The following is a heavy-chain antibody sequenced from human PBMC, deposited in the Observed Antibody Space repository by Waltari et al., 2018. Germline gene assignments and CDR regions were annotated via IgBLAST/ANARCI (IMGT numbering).Heavy chain of an antibody. CDR2: SNPNSGGT. J-gene: IGHJ4*02. V-gene: IGHV1-2*02. Sequence: QVQLVQSGAEVKKPGASVKVSCKASGYTFTGYYMHWVRQAPGQGLELRGWSNPNSGGTNDAQKCQGRVTMTRDTASSTAYMELSRLRSDDTAVYYCARGIDGYFDYWGQGTLVTVSS. CDR3: ARGIDGYFDY. CDR1: GYTFTGYY.